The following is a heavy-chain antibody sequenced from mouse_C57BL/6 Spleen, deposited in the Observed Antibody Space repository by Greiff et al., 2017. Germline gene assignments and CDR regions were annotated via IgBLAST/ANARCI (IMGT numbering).Heavy chain of an antibody. Sequence: EVKLVESGGGLVKPGASLKLSCAASGFTFSSYTMSWVRQAPGKRLEWVATISGGGGNTYYPDSVKGRFTIARDNSKNTLYLQLSRLRSEDTALYYCARQRVTTDWYFDVWGTGTTVTVSS. D-gene: IGHD2-2*01. CDR1: GFTFSSYT. V-gene: IGHV5-9*01. J-gene: IGHJ1*03. CDR2: ISGGGGNT. CDR3: ARQRVTTDWYFDV.